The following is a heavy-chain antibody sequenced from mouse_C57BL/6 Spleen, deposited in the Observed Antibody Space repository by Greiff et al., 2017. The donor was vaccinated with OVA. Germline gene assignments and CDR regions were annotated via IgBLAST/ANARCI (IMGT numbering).Heavy chain of an antibody. CDR2: IHPNSGST. CDR1: GYTFTSYW. Sequence: VQLQQPGAELVKPGASVKLSCKASGYTFTSYWMHWVKQRPGQGLEWIGMIHPNSGSTNYNEKFKSKATLTVDKSSSTAYMQLSSLTSEDSAVYYCASWDYGSSYDYAMDYWGQGTSVTVSS. V-gene: IGHV1-64*01. J-gene: IGHJ4*01. CDR3: ASWDYGSSYDYAMDY. D-gene: IGHD1-1*01.